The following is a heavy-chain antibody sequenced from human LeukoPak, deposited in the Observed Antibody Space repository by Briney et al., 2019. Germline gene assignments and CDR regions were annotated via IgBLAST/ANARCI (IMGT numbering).Heavy chain of an antibody. J-gene: IGHJ4*02. CDR1: GFTFSSYG. CDR2: IRYDGSNK. D-gene: IGHD5-24*01. Sequence: GGSLRLSCAASGFTFSSYGMHWVRQAPGKGLEWVAFIRYDGSNKYYADSVKGRFTISRDNPKNTLYLQMNSLRAEDTAVYYCARGRWLQLPFDYWGQGTLVTVSS. CDR3: ARGRWLQLPFDY. V-gene: IGHV3-30*02.